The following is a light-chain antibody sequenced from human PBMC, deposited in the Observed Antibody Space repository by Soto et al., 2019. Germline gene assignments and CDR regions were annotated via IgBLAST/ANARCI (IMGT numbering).Light chain of an antibody. Sequence: QSALTQPASLSGSPGQSITISCTGTSSDIGAYDYVSWYQQHPGKAPKLMIFDVSERPSGVPDRFSGSKSGNTASLTISGLRAEDEADYFCCSYVGGWVFGGGTKVTVL. V-gene: IGLV2-11*01. CDR1: SSDIGAYDY. CDR2: DVS. CDR3: CSYVGGWV. J-gene: IGLJ3*02.